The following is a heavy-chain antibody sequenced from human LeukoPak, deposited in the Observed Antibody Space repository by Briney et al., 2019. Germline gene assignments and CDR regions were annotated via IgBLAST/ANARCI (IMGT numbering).Heavy chain of an antibody. Sequence: GESLKISCKGSGYSFTSYWIGWVRQMPGKGLEWMGIIYPGDSDTRYSPSFQGQVTISADKSISTAYLQWSSLKASDTAMYYCARQPYSLFGRSWFDYWGQGTLVTVSS. CDR1: GYSFTSYW. CDR3: ARQPYSLFGRSWFDY. CDR2: IYPGDSDT. V-gene: IGHV5-51*01. D-gene: IGHD6-13*01. J-gene: IGHJ4*02.